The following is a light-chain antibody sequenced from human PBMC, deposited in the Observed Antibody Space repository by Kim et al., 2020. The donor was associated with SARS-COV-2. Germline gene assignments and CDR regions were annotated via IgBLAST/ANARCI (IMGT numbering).Light chain of an antibody. V-gene: IGKV4-1*01. CDR3: QQYYSVPLT. J-gene: IGKJ2*01. CDR2: WAS. Sequence: DIVMTQSPDSLAVSLGESATISCKSTQTVLYSANNKDYIAWYQHKPGQSPKLLIYWASTRASGVPDRFSGSGSGTDFSLTISGLQADDVAVYYCQQYYSVPLTFGQGTKLEI. CDR1: QTVLYSANNKDY.